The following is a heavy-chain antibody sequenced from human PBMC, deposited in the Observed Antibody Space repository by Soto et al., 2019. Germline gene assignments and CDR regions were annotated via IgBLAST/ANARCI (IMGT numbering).Heavy chain of an antibody. CDR2: ISGSGGST. D-gene: IGHD4-17*01. Sequence: GGSLRLSGAAAGFTFSSYAMSWVRQAPGKGLEWGSAISGSGGSTYYADSVKGRFTISRDNSKNTLYLQMNSLRAEDTAVYYCAKDPPVDYGGNSVDWFDPCGQGTLVTVSS. CDR1: GFTFSSYA. V-gene: IGHV3-23*01. J-gene: IGHJ5*02. CDR3: AKDPPVDYGGNSVDWFDP.